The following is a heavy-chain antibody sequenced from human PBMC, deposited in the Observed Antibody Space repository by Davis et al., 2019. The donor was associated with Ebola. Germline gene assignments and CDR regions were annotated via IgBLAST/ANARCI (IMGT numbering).Heavy chain of an antibody. CDR1: GYTFTGHL. V-gene: IGHV1-18*04. D-gene: IGHD7-27*01. CDR3: TRAPGDY. CDR2: ISAVTGNT. Sequence: ASVKVSCKSSGYTFTGHLIHWVRQAPGQGLEWMGWISAVTGNTEYAQRLQGRVTVTIDTSTSTAYMELTTLRYDDTAVYYCTRAPGDYWGQGTLVTVSS. J-gene: IGHJ4*02.